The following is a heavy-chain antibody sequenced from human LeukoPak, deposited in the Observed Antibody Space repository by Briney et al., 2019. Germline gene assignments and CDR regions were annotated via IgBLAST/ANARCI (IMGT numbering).Heavy chain of an antibody. D-gene: IGHD6-13*01. J-gene: IGHJ4*02. CDR3: ASEGVSWADY. Sequence: GGSLRLSCAASGFTVSSNYMSWVRQAPGKGLEWVSVIYSGGSTYYADSVKGRFTISRDNSKNTLDLQMNSLRDEGTDVYYCASEGVSWADYWGQGTLVTVSS. CDR2: IYSGGST. CDR1: GFTVSSNY. V-gene: IGHV3-66*01.